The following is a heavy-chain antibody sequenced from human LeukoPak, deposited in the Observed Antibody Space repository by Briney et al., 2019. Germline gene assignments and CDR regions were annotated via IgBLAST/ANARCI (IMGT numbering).Heavy chain of an antibody. Sequence: SVKVSCKASGGTFSSYAISWVRQAPGQGLEWMGGIIPIFGTANYAQKFQGRVTITADESTSTAYMELSSLRSEDTAVYYCASIGPELQLETEYYFDYWGQGTLVTVSS. CDR2: IIPIFGTA. CDR1: GGTFSSYA. CDR3: ASIGPELQLETEYYFDY. J-gene: IGHJ4*02. D-gene: IGHD1-1*01. V-gene: IGHV1-69*13.